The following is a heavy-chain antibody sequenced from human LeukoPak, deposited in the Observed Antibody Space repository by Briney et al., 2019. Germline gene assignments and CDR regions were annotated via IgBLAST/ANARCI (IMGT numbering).Heavy chain of an antibody. CDR3: ARPRAFSYGQMYYFDY. J-gene: IGHJ4*02. CDR2: INPNSGGT. D-gene: IGHD5-18*01. Sequence: AASVKVSCKASGYTFTGYYMHWVRQAPGQGLEWMGWINPNSGGTNYAQKFQGRVTMTRDTSISTAYMDLSRLRSDDTAVYYCARPRAFSYGQMYYFDYWGQGALVTVSS. V-gene: IGHV1-2*02. CDR1: GYTFTGYY.